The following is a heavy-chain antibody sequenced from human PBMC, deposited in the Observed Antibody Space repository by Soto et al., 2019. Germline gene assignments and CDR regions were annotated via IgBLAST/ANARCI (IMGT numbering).Heavy chain of an antibody. CDR3: SSTPLFYSNANYYHYGMDV. Sequence: GGSLRLSCAASGFTFSSYWMHWVRQAPGKGLVWVSRINSDGSSTSYADSVKGRFTISRDNAKNTLYLQMNSLRAEDTAVYYCSSTPLFYSNANYYHYGMDVWGQGTTVTVSS. D-gene: IGHD4-4*01. CDR1: GFTFSSYW. V-gene: IGHV3-74*01. J-gene: IGHJ6*02. CDR2: INSDGSST.